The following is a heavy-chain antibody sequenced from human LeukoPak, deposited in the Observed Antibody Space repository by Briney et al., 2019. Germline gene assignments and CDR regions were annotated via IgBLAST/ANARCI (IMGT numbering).Heavy chain of an antibody. CDR3: AKGAEGGYYYDSSGYYSW. CDR2: IFPSGGEI. Sequence: GGSLRLSCAASGFTFSTFAMIWVRQPPGKGLEWVSSIFPSGGEIHYADSVKGRFTISRDNSKSTLSLQMNSLRAEDTAVYYCAKGAEGGYYYDSSGYYSWWGQGTLVTVSS. V-gene: IGHV3-23*01. J-gene: IGHJ4*02. D-gene: IGHD3-22*01. CDR1: GFTFSTFA.